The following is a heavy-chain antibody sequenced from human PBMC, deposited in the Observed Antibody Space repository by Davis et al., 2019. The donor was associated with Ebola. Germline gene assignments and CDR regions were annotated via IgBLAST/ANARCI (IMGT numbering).Heavy chain of an antibody. CDR2: IYHSGST. CDR1: GGSISSSNW. Sequence: SETLSLTCAVSGGSISSSNWWSWVRQPPGKGLEWIGEIYHSGSTNYNPSLKSRVTISVDKSKNQFSLKLSSVTAADTAVYYCARGSNYYDSSGYHQYFQHWGQGTLVTVSS. V-gene: IGHV4-4*02. D-gene: IGHD3-22*01. J-gene: IGHJ1*01. CDR3: ARGSNYYDSSGYHQYFQH.